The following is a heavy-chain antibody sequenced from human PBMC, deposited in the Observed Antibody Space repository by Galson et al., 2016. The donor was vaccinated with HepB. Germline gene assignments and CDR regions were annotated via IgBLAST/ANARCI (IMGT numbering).Heavy chain of an antibody. V-gene: IGHV3-30*04. CDR2: ITYDGNKK. CDR1: GFTFSSYA. J-gene: IGHJ5*02. Sequence: SLRLSCAASGFTFSSYAMHWVRQAPDKGLEWVALITYDGNKKYYADSVKGRFTISRDNSKNTLYLQMNSLRAEDTAVYYCARDGHTGFLEGLTVDWFDPWGQGTLVTVSS. D-gene: IGHD3-3*01. CDR3: ARDGHTGFLEGLTVDWFDP.